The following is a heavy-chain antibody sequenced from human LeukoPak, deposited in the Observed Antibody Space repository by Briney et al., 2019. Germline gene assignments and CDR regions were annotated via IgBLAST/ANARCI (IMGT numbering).Heavy chain of an antibody. J-gene: IGHJ5*02. CDR1: GGSISSYY. CDR2: IYYSGST. CDR3: ARGLDQENWFDP. V-gene: IGHV4-59*01. Sequence: SETLSLTCTVSGGSISSYYWSWIRQPPGKGLEWIGYIYYSGSTNYNPSLKSRVTISVDTSKNQFSLKLSSVTAADTAVYYCARGLDQENWFDPWGQGTLVTVSS.